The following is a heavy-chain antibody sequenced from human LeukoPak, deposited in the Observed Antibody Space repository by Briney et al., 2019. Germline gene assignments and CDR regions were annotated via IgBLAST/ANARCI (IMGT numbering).Heavy chain of an antibody. J-gene: IGHJ4*02. CDR2: ISAYNGNT. CDR1: GYTFTNYG. V-gene: IGHV1-18*01. D-gene: IGHD3-16*01. Sequence: AAVKVSCKASGYTFTNYGINWVRQAPGQGLEWMGWISAYNGNTNYAQKLQGRVTMTTDTSTSIAYMELRSLRSDDTAVYHCAREPRSYDGYFDYWGQGTLVTVSS. CDR3: AREPRSYDGYFDY.